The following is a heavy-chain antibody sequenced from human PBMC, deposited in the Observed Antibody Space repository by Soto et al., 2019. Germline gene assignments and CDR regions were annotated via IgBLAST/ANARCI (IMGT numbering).Heavy chain of an antibody. D-gene: IGHD3-10*01. CDR3: ARGPFRPSAMDV. CDR2: TIPALGKT. J-gene: IGHJ6*02. Sequence: GASVKVSCKTSGDNFKKNVFTWVRQAPGQRLEWMGGTIPALGKTHYIEKFQGRVTITVDDATRTVYMEVRDLTSEGTASYYCARGPFRPSAMDVWGQGTTVTVSS. CDR1: GDNFKKNV. V-gene: IGHV1-69*10.